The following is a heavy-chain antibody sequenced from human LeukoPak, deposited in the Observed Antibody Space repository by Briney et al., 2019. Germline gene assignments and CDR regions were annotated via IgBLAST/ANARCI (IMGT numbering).Heavy chain of an antibody. V-gene: IGHV3-23*01. J-gene: IGHJ3*02. CDR3: AKDRSSPWFGELQDDAFDI. D-gene: IGHD3-10*01. CDR2: ISGSGGST. Sequence: GGSLRLSCAASGFTFSSYAMSWVRQAPGKGLEWVSAISGSGGSTYYADSVKGRFTISRDNSKNTLYLQMNSLRAEDTAVYYCAKDRSSPWFGELQDDAFDIWGQGTMVTVSS. CDR1: GFTFSSYA.